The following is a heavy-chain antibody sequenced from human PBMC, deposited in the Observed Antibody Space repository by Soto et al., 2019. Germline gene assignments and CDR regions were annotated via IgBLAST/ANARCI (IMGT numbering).Heavy chain of an antibody. CDR1: GGSISSYY. J-gene: IGHJ4*02. V-gene: IGHV4-59*01. Sequence: SETLSLTCTVSGGSISSYYWSWIRQPPGKGLEWIGYIYYSGSTNYNPSLKSRVTISVDTSKNQFSLKLSSVTAADTAVYYCASQGYSYVEGAFDYWGQGTLVTVSS. D-gene: IGHD5-18*01. CDR2: IYYSGST. CDR3: ASQGYSYVEGAFDY.